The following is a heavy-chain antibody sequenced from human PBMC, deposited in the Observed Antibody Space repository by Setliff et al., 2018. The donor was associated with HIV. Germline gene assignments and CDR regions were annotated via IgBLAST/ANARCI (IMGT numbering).Heavy chain of an antibody. V-gene: IGHV1-24*01. Sequence: ALVKVSCKVSGYSLTELSMHWVRQAPGKGLEWMGGFDPDDGETVYAQQFQGRVTMTEDTSTDTAYMELTSLRSEDTAMYYCAPVSSGWFDPWGQGTLVTVSS. CDR3: APVSSGWFDP. CDR2: FDPDDGET. D-gene: IGHD6-25*01. J-gene: IGHJ5*02. CDR1: GYSLTELS.